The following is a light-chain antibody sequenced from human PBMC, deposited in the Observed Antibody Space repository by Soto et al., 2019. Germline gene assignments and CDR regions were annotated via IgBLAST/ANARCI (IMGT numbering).Light chain of an antibody. V-gene: IGKV3-15*01. J-gene: IGKJ1*01. CDR1: QSVSSN. CDR3: QQYNNWPET. Sequence: EIVMTQSPATLSVSPGERATLSCRASQSVSSNLAWYQQKPGQAPRLLIYGASTRATGIPARFIGSGSGTEFTLTISSLQSEDFQVYYCQQYNNWPETFGQGTKVEIK. CDR2: GAS.